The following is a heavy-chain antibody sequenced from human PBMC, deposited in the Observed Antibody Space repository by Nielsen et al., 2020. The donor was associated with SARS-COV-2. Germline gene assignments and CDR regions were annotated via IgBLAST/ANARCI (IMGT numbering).Heavy chain of an antibody. CDR1: GFTFGDYA. CDR3: TRLRYSSSRSYYYYGMDV. D-gene: IGHD6-6*01. Sequence: GGSLRLSCTASGFTFGDYAMSWFRQAPGKGLEWVGFIRSKAYGGTTEYAASVKGRFTISRDDSKSIAYLQMNSLKTEDTAVYYCTRLRYSSSRSYYYYGMDVWGQGTTVTVSS. V-gene: IGHV3-49*03. J-gene: IGHJ6*02. CDR2: IRSKAYGGTT.